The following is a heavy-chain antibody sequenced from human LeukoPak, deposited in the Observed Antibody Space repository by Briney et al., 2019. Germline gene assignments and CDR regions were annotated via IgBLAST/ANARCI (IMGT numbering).Heavy chain of an antibody. CDR1: GVSISSYY. CDR2: IHTSGST. V-gene: IGHV4-4*07. CDR3: ARDVVAAPGTWDY. J-gene: IGHJ4*02. D-gene: IGHD6-13*01. Sequence: SETLSLTCNVSGVSISSYYWSWIRQPAGNGLEWIGRIHTSGSTNYNPSLKSQVTMSVDTSKNQFSLKLSSVTAADTAVYYCARDVVAAPGTWDYWGQGTLVTVSS.